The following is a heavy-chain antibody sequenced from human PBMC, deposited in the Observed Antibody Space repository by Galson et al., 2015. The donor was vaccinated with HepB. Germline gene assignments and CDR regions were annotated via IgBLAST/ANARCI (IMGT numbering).Heavy chain of an antibody. CDR1: GFTFSSYW. Sequence: SLRLSCAASGFTFSSYWMSWVRQAPGKGLEWVANIKQDGSEKYYVDSVKGRFTISRDNAKNSLYLQMNSLRAEDTAVYYCARVQYYDFWSGYYPPYWYFDLWGRGTLVTVSS. CDR2: IKQDGSEK. V-gene: IGHV3-7*04. D-gene: IGHD3-3*01. J-gene: IGHJ2*01. CDR3: ARVQYYDFWSGYYPPYWYFDL.